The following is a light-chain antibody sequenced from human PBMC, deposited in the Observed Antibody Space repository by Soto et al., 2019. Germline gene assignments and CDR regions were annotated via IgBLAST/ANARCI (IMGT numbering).Light chain of an antibody. Sequence: DIQMTQSPSSLSATVGDRVTITCRASQSISSYLNWYQQKPGKAPKLMXYAASSLQSGGPSRFSGSGSCTDLALTISSLQNEDFANYYCQQSYSTPRITFGQGTRLEIK. J-gene: IGKJ5*01. CDR3: QQSYSTPRIT. CDR1: QSISSY. V-gene: IGKV1-39*01. CDR2: AAS.